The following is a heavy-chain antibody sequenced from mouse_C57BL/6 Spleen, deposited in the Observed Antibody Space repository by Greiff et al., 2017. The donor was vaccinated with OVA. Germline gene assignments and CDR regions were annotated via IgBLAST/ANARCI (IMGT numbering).Heavy chain of an antibody. CDR1: GYTFTSYW. CDR3: ARFYGHYYAMDY. D-gene: IGHD1-1*02. CDR2: IDPSDSYT. Sequence: QVQLQQPGAELVKPGASVTLSCKASGYTFTSYWMQWVKQRPGQGLEWIGEIDPSDSYTNYNQKFKGKATLTVDTSSSTAYMQLSSLTTEDSAVDYCARFYGHYYAMDYWGQGTSVTVAS. J-gene: IGHJ4*01. V-gene: IGHV1-50*01.